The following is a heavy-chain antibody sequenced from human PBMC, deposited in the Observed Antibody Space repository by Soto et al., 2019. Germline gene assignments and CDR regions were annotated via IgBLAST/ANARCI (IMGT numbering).Heavy chain of an antibody. J-gene: IGHJ4*02. CDR2: IREDGSDK. CDR3: AASRGWIFNY. D-gene: IGHD6-19*01. CDR1: GFTLSNYW. Sequence: GGSLRLSCGASGFTLSNYWMNWVRQAPGKGLEWVANIREDGSDKDYVDSVKGRFTISRDNAENSLYLQMNNLRDEDTAVYYCAASRGWIFNYWGQGTLVTVSS. V-gene: IGHV3-7*03.